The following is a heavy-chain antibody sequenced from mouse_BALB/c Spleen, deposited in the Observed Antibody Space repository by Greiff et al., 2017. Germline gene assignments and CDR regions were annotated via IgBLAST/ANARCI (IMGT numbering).Heavy chain of an antibody. Sequence: DVMLVESGGGLVKLGGSLKLSCAASGFTFSSYYMSWVRQTPEKRLELVAAINSNGGSTYYPDTVKGRFTISRDNAKNTLYLQMSSLKSEDTALYYCAREDRYDGFDYWGQGTTLTVSS. CDR1: GFTFSSYY. J-gene: IGHJ2*01. CDR3: AREDRYDGFDY. CDR2: INSNGGST. D-gene: IGHD2-14*01. V-gene: IGHV5-6-2*01.